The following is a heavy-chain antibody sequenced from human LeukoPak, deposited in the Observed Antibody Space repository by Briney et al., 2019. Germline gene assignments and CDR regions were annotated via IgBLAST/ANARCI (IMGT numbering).Heavy chain of an antibody. Sequence: SETLSLTCAVYGGSFSGYCWSWIRQPPGKGLEWIGEINHSGSTNYNPSLKSRVTISVDTSKNQFSLKLSSVTAADTAVYYCARGRQIADPAAGTGWFDPWGQGTLVTVSS. CDR3: ARGRQIADPAAGTGWFDP. J-gene: IGHJ5*02. CDR1: GGSFSGYC. V-gene: IGHV4-34*01. D-gene: IGHD6-13*01. CDR2: INHSGST.